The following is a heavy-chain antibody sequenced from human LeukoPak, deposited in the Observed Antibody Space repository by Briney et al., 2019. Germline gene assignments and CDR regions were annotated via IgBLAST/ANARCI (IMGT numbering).Heavy chain of an antibody. CDR3: ARGPLQYYDFWSGSHFDY. CDR1: GFTFSSYG. D-gene: IGHD3-3*01. V-gene: IGHV3-30*03. Sequence: GRSLRLSCAASGFTFSSYGMHWVRQAPGKGLEWVAVISYDGSNKYYADSVKGRFTISRDNSKNTLYLQMNSLRAEDTAVYYCARGPLQYYDFWSGSHFDYWGQGTLVTVSS. CDR2: ISYDGSNK. J-gene: IGHJ4*02.